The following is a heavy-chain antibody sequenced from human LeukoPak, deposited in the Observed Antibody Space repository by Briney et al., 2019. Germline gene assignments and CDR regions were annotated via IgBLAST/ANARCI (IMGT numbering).Heavy chain of an antibody. CDR1: GFTFSDSY. CDR3: ARGNLFPAY. Sequence: GGSLRLSCAASGFTFSDSYMSWIRQAPGKGLEWVSYISTGGSTIYYADSVKGRFTISRDNAKNSLYLQMNSLRAEDTAVYYCARGNLFPAYWGQGTLVTVSS. J-gene: IGHJ4*02. CDR2: ISTGGSTI. V-gene: IGHV3-11*01.